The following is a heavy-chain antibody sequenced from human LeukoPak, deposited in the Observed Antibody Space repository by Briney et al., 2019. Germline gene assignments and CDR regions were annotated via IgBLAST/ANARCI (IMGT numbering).Heavy chain of an antibody. Sequence: PSETLSLTCTVSGGSISSYYWSWIRQPPGKGLEWIGYIYYTGSTNYNPSLKSRVTISVDTSKNQFSLKLSSVTAADTAVYYCARDRRRDYVWGSYRYTGAFDIWGQGTTVTVSS. D-gene: IGHD3-16*02. V-gene: IGHV4-59*12. CDR1: GGSISSYY. J-gene: IGHJ3*02. CDR2: IYYTGST. CDR3: ARDRRRDYVWGSYRYTGAFDI.